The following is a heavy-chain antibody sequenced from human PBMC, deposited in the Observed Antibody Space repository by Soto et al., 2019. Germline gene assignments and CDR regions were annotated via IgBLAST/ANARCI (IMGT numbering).Heavy chain of an antibody. V-gene: IGHV4-39*01. CDR3: ARVTEYYYDRSGYYSVGFGVFDS. CDR1: GGSISSSSYY. Sequence: SETLSLTCTVSGGSISSSSYYWGWIRQPPGKGLEWIGSIYYSGSTYYNPSLKSRVTISVDTSKNQFSLKLSSVTAADTAVYYCARVTEYYYDRSGYYSVGFGVFDSCGQGTMVTVAS. CDR2: IYYSGST. D-gene: IGHD3-22*01. J-gene: IGHJ3*02.